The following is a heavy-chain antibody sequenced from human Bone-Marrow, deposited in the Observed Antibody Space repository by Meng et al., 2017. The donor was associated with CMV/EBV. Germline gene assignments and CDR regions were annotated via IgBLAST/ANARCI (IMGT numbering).Heavy chain of an antibody. D-gene: IGHD2-15*01. CDR1: GYTFTSYG. Sequence: SVKVSCKASGYTFTSYGISWVRQAPGQGLEWMGGIIPILGIADYAQKFQGRVTITADKSTSTAYMELSSLRSEDTAVYYRARGALGYCSGGSCYNGMDVWAQGTTVTFSS. CDR3: ARGALGYCSGGSCYNGMDV. J-gene: IGHJ6*02. V-gene: IGHV1-69*10. CDR2: IIPILGIA.